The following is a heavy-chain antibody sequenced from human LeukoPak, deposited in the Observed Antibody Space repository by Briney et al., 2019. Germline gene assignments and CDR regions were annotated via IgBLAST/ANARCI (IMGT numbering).Heavy chain of an antibody. CDR3: ARTTEAHSWRTRYYDYYMDV. CDR2: IYYSGST. CDR1: GGSISSYY. D-gene: IGHD6-13*01. J-gene: IGHJ6*03. V-gene: IGHV4-59*01. Sequence: SETLSLTCTVSGGSISSYYWSWIRQPPGRGLEWIGYIYYSGSTNYNPSLKSRVTISVDTSKNQFSLKLSSVTAADTAVYYCARTTEAHSWRTRYYDYYMDVWGKGTTVTVSS.